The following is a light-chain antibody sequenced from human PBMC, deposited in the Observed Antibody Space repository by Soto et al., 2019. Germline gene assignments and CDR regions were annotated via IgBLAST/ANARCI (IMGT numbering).Light chain of an antibody. CDR1: SSNIGSNN. CDR3: AAWDDSLDGYV. CDR2: SNN. Sequence: HSVLTQPPSASGTPGQRVTISCSGSSSNIGSNNVNWYQQLPGAAPKLLIHSNNQRPSGVPDRFSGSKSGTSASLAISGLQSEDEADYYCAAWDDSLDGYVFGTGTKVTVL. V-gene: IGLV1-44*01. J-gene: IGLJ1*01.